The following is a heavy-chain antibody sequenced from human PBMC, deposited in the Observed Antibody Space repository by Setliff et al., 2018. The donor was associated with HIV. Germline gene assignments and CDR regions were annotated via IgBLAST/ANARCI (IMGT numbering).Heavy chain of an antibody. Sequence: LSLTCTVSGGSISSGAYYWSWIRQPAGKGLDWIGHIYTSGSTNYNPSLKSRVTISVDTSKNQFSLRLRSVTATDTAVYYCARDSDYYDSSGRHIRLFDYWGQGTLVTVSS. CDR1: GGSISSGAYY. CDR2: IYTSGST. D-gene: IGHD3-22*01. V-gene: IGHV4-61*09. J-gene: IGHJ4*02. CDR3: ARDSDYYDSSGRHIRLFDY.